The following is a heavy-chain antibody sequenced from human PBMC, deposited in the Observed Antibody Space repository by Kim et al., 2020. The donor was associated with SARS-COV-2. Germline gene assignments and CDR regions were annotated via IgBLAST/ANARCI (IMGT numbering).Heavy chain of an antibody. J-gene: IGHJ6*02. D-gene: IGHD3-10*01. V-gene: IGHV3-53*01. Sequence: KGRFTISRDNSKNTLYLQMNSRRAEDTAVYYCARAQPRNYYGSGDYGMDVWGQGTTVTVSS. CDR3: ARAQPRNYYGSGDYGMDV.